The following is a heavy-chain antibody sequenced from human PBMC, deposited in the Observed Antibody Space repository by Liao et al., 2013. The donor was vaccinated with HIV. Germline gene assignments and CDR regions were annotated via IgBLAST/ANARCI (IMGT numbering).Heavy chain of an antibody. CDR2: INHSGST. CDR1: GGSFSGYY. J-gene: IGHJ6*03. D-gene: IGHD6-6*01. CDR3: ARVGPPLVDYQYYYMDV. Sequence: QVQLQQWGAGLLKPSETLSLTCAVYGGSFSGYYWSWIRQPPGKGLEWIGEINHSGSTNYSPSLKSRVTISVDTSKSQFSLKLRSVTAADTAVYYCARVGPPLVDYQYYYMDVWGKGTTVTVSS. V-gene: IGHV4-34*01.